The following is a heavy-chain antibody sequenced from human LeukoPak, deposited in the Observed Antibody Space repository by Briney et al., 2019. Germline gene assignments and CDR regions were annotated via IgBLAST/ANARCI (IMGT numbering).Heavy chain of an antibody. CDR3: ARASSSGGPNWFDP. CDR2: ISSSSSTI. CDR1: GFTFSSYS. J-gene: IGHJ5*02. V-gene: IGHV3-48*01. Sequence: GGSLRLSCAASGFTFSSYSMNWVRQAPGKGLEWVSYISSSSSTIYYADSVKGRFTISRDNAKNSLYLQMNSLRAEDTAVYYCARASSSGGPNWFDPWGQGTLVTVSS. D-gene: IGHD6-13*01.